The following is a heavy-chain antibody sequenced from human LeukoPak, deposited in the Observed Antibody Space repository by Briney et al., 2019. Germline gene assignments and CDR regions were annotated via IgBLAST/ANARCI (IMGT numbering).Heavy chain of an antibody. D-gene: IGHD2-21*01. CDR3: AKMIGLELTNYGMDV. CDR2: ISDSGGRT. Sequence: GGSLRLSCAVSGITLSNYGMSWVRQAPGKGLEWVAGISDSGGRTNYADSVRGRFSVSRDNSKNTLDLQMDSLRAEDTAVYYCAKMIGLELTNYGMDVWGQGTTVTVSS. CDR1: GITLSNYG. V-gene: IGHV3-23*01. J-gene: IGHJ6*02.